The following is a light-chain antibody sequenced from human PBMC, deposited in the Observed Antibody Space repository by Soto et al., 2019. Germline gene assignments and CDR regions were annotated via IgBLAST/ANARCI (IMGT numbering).Light chain of an antibody. J-gene: IGLJ1*01. V-gene: IGLV2-14*01. CDR1: SSDVGNYIF. CDR2: DIN. CDR3: VSYTTSASYV. Sequence: QSALTRPASVSGSPGQSITISCTGTSSDVGNYIFVSWYRQHPGKAPKLMIYDINNRPSGVSNRFSGSKSGNTASLTISGLQAEDEADYYCVSYTTSASYVFGTGTKVTVL.